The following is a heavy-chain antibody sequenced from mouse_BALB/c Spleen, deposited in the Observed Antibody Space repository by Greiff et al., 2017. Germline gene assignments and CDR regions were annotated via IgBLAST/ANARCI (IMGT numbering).Heavy chain of an antibody. V-gene: IGHV5-17*02. J-gene: IGHJ2*01. Sequence: EVKLVESGGGLVQPGGSRKLSCAASGFTFSSFGMHWVRQAPEKGLEWVAYISSGSSTIYYADTVKGRFTISRDNPKNTLFLQMTSLRSEDTAMYYCARDDGNYDYFDYWGQGTTLTVSS. D-gene: IGHD2-3*01. CDR2: ISSGSSTI. CDR1: GFTFSSFG. CDR3: ARDDGNYDYFDY.